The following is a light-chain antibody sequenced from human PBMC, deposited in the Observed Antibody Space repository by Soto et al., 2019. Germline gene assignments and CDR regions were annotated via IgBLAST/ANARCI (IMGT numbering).Light chain of an antibody. V-gene: IGLV2-23*02. Sequence: VLPQPASVSGSPGQSITISCTGTSSDVGSYNLVSWYQQHPGKAPKLMIYEVSKRPSGVSNRFSGSKSGNTASLTISGLQAEDEADYYCCSYAGSRYVFGTGTKVTVL. CDR2: EVS. CDR1: SSDVGSYNL. J-gene: IGLJ1*01. CDR3: CSYAGSRYV.